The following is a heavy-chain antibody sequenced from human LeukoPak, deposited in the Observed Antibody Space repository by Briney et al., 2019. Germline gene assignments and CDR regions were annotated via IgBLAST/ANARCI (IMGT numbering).Heavy chain of an antibody. J-gene: IGHJ4*02. Sequence: GGSLRLSCAASGFTLSSNYMSWVRQAPGKGLEGVSVIYSGGSTYYADSVKGRFTISRDNSKNTLYLQMNSLRAEDTAVYYCAREWYSSCWYYFDYWGQGTLVTASS. CDR3: AREWYSSCWYYFDY. D-gene: IGHD6-19*01. V-gene: IGHV3-53*01. CDR1: GFTLSSNY. CDR2: IYSGGST.